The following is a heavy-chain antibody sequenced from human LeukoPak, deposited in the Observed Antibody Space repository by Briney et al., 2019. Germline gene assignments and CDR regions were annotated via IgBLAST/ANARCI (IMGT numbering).Heavy chain of an antibody. V-gene: IGHV3-72*01. D-gene: IGHD6-6*01. J-gene: IGHJ4*02. Sequence: PGGSLRLSCAGSGFTFSEHYMDWVRQAPGKGLEWVGRIRNKAYSYSTEYAASVKGRFTISRDDSKNPLYLQMNSLKIEDTALYYCARVRGGSSWDLDYWGQGTLVTVPS. CDR2: IRNKAYSYST. CDR1: GFTFSEHY. CDR3: ARVRGGSSWDLDY.